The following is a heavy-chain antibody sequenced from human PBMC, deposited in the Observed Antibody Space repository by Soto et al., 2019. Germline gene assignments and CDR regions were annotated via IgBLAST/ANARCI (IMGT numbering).Heavy chain of an antibody. CDR3: ARDCGEVIPAAIGGGYGMDV. D-gene: IGHD2-2*01. CDR2: ISGSNIYT. J-gene: IGHJ6*02. CDR1: GFTFSDYY. V-gene: IGHV3-11*06. Sequence: QVQLVESGGGLVKPGGSLRLSCAASGFTFSDYYMSWIRQAPGKGLEWISYISGSNIYTNYADSGQGRFTISRDNANNSLYLQMDSLRVEDTAVYYCARDCGEVIPAAIGGGYGMDVLGQGTTVTVSS.